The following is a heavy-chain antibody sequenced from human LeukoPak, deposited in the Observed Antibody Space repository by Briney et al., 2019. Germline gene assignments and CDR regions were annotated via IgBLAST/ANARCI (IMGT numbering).Heavy chain of an antibody. CDR1: GASINSHY. D-gene: IGHD4-23*01. Sequence: SETLSLTCTVSGASINSHYWSWIRQPAGKGLEWIGRIYISGSTNYNSSLQSRVTMSVDTSKNQFSLKLSSVTAADTAVYYCARYGGIGYYFDYWGQGTLVTVSS. CDR3: ARYGGIGYYFDY. V-gene: IGHV4-4*07. J-gene: IGHJ4*02. CDR2: IYISGST.